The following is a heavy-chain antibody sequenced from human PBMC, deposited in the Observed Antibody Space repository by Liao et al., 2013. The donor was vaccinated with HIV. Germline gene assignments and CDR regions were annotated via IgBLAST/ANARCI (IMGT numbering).Heavy chain of an antibody. Sequence: QVQLQQWGAGLLKPSETLSLTCTVSGASMNRYYWSFIRQPAGKGLEWIGRISTSGSTSYNPSLKRRVTMSVDTSKNQFSLKLTSVTAADTAVYYCARARDELWSGEGDDAFAVWGQGAMVTVSS. CDR2: ISTSGST. V-gene: IGHV4-59*10. CDR3: ARARDELWSGEGDDAFAV. J-gene: IGHJ3*01. D-gene: IGHD3-10*01. CDR1: GASMNRYY.